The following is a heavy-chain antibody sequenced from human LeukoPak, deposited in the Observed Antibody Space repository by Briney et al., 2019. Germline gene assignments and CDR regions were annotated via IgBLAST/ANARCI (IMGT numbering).Heavy chain of an antibody. CDR2: ISHDGSKK. J-gene: IGHJ4*02. CDR1: GFIFSSYG. D-gene: IGHD4-11*01. V-gene: IGHV3-30*18. CDR3: AKNQEDDYSDSPQDY. Sequence: PGGSLRLSCVASGFIFSSYGMHWVRQAPGKGLEWVAVISHDGSKKYYADSVKGRFTISRDDSKNALYLQMNSLRAEDTAVYYCAKNQEDDYSDSPQDYWGQGTLVTVSS.